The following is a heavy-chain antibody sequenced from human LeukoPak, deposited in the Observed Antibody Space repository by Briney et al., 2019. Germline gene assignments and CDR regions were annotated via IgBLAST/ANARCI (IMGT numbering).Heavy chain of an antibody. CDR1: GYTFTGYY. CDR3: ARVGSGYSSGPFDY. V-gene: IGHV1-2*02. CDR2: INPNSGGT. D-gene: IGHD6-19*01. Sequence: GASVKVSCKASGYTFTGYYMHWARQAPGQGLEWMGWINPNSGGTNYAQKFQGRVTMTRDTSISTAYMELSRLRSDDTAVYYCARVGSGYSSGPFDYWGQGTLVTVSS. J-gene: IGHJ4*02.